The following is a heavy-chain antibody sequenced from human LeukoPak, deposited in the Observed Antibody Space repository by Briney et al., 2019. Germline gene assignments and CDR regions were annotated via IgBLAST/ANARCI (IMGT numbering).Heavy chain of an antibody. Sequence: PSETLSLTCTVSGGSIKSPTSYWSWIRQPPGKGLEWIGYIYYSGSTYYNPSLKSRVTISVDTSKNQFSLKLSSVTAADTAVYYCARETVHDSSGYRFDYWGQGTLVTVSS. CDR2: IYYSGST. D-gene: IGHD3-22*01. CDR3: ARETVHDSSGYRFDY. CDR1: GGSIKSPTSY. J-gene: IGHJ4*02. V-gene: IGHV4-31*03.